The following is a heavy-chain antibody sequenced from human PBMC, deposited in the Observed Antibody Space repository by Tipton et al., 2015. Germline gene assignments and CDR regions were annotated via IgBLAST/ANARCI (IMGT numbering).Heavy chain of an antibody. D-gene: IGHD2-15*01. CDR3: MRHIVVGSNNYFDP. J-gene: IGHJ5*02. V-gene: IGHV4-39*01. CDR2: VYFRGST. Sequence: TLSLTCTVSGGSISDTRYFWGWIRQTPGKGLEWIGSVYFRGSTAHNPSLKSRATVSVDTSKNQFSLKLTSVTAADTALYYCMRHIVVGSNNYFDPWGQGLLVTVSS. CDR1: GGSISDTRYF.